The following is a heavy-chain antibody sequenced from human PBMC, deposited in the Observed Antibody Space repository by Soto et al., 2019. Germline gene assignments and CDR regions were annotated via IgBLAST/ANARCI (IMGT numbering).Heavy chain of an antibody. CDR3: VKDWSGNKCPCMDV. CDR1: GVNFRSYG. D-gene: IGHD3-3*01. J-gene: IGHJ6*02. V-gene: IGHV3-23*01. Sequence: GVQRLSSAASGVNFRSYGMSWVRHVTGKGLEWASTISRSGDTTYYADSVRGRFTISRDNSRNTMFLQMYSLRAEDTAIYYGVKDWSGNKCPCMDVWGQGTTVTVSS. CDR2: ISRSGDTT.